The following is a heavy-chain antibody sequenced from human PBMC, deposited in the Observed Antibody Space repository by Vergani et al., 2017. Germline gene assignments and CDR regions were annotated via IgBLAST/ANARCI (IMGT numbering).Heavy chain of an antibody. CDR2: ISWNSGSI. J-gene: IGHJ2*01. Sequence: EVQLVESGGGLVQPGGSLRLSFAASGFMFSSYWMNWVRQAPGKGLEWVSGISWNSGSIGYADSVKGRFTISRDNAKNSLYLQMNSLRAEDTALYYCAKAGYCSSTSCYTEWYFDLWGRGTLVTVSS. V-gene: IGHV3-9*01. CDR3: AKAGYCSSTSCYTEWYFDL. CDR1: GFMFSSYW. D-gene: IGHD2-2*02.